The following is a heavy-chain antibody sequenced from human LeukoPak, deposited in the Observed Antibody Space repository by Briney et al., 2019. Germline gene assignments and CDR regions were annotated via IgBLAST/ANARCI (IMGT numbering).Heavy chain of an antibody. Sequence: SETLSLTCAVYGGSFSGYYWSWIRQPAGKGLEWIGRIYTSGSTNYNPSLKSRVTMSVDTSKNQFSLKLHSVTAADTAVYYCARHARREALGHSAFDQWGQGTLVSVSS. V-gene: IGHV4-59*10. CDR3: ARHARREALGHSAFDQ. D-gene: IGHD2-8*01. J-gene: IGHJ3*01. CDR2: IYTSGST. CDR1: GGSFSGYY.